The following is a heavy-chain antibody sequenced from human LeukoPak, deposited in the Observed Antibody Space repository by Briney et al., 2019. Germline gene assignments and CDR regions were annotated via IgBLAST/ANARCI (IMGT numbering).Heavy chain of an antibody. Sequence: SETLSLTCTVSGGSISSSSYYWGWIRQPPGKGLEWIGSIYYSGSTYYNPSLKSRVTISVDTSKNQFSLKLSSVTAADTAVYYCARGIASSWYGDWFDPWGQGTLVTVSS. J-gene: IGHJ5*02. CDR2: IYYSGST. CDR3: ARGIASSWYGDWFDP. CDR1: GGSISSSSYY. V-gene: IGHV4-39*07. D-gene: IGHD6-19*01.